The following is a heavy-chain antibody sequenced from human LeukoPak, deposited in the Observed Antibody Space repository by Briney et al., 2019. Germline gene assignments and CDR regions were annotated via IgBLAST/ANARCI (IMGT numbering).Heavy chain of an antibody. V-gene: IGHV3-21*01. D-gene: IGHD3-10*01. CDR1: GFTFSSYS. CDR3: ARFVSRYYGSGSFGY. Sequence: GGSLRLSCAASGFTFSSYSMIWVRQAPGKGLEWVSSISSSSSYIYYADSVKGRFTISRDNAKNSLYLQMNSLRAEDTAVYYCARFVSRYYGSGSFGYWGQGTLVTVSS. CDR2: ISSSSSYI. J-gene: IGHJ4*02.